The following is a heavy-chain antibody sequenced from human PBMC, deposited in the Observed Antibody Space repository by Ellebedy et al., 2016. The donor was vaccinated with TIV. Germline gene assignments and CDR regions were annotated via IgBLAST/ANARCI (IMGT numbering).Heavy chain of an antibody. V-gene: IGHV1-2*02. CDR1: GYTFTGYY. CDR2: INPNSGGT. Sequence: ASVKVSCXASGYTFTGYYMHWVRQAPGQGLEWMGWINPNSGGTNYAQKFQGRVTMTRNTFISTAYMELSSLRSEDTAVYYCARGRIVWELLRRVRYFDYWGQGTLVTVSS. D-gene: IGHD1-26*01. CDR3: ARGRIVWELLRRVRYFDY. J-gene: IGHJ4*02.